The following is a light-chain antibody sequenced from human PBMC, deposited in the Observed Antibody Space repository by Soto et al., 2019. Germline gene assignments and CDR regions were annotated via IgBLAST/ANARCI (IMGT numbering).Light chain of an antibody. J-gene: IGKJ1*01. Sequence: EIVLTQSPATLSLSPGERATLSCRATQSVSSFLAWYQQKPGQAPRLLIYDASNRAPGIPARFSGSGSGTYFTLTISSLEPEDFAVYYCQQRTNWWTFGQGTKVEIK. CDR2: DAS. CDR1: QSVSSF. V-gene: IGKV3-11*01. CDR3: QQRTNWWT.